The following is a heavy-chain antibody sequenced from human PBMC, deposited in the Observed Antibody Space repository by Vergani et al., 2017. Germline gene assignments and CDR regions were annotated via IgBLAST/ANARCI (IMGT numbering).Heavy chain of an antibody. D-gene: IGHD5-18*01. Sequence: QVQLQESGPGLVKPSETLFLTCTVSGDSISSYYWSWIRQPPGKGLEWIGYIYYSGSTDYNPSLKSRVTISVDTSKNQFSLRLSSVTAADTAVYYCARDRGDTAMPDYFDYWGQGTLVTVSS. J-gene: IGHJ4*02. CDR2: IYYSGST. CDR1: GDSISSYY. V-gene: IGHV4-59*01. CDR3: ARDRGDTAMPDYFDY.